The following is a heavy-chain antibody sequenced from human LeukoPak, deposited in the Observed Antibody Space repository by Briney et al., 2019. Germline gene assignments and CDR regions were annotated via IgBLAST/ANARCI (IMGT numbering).Heavy chain of an antibody. CDR3: ARVPRYSSSWYSENWFDP. Sequence: GASVKVSCKASGYTFTSYGLSWVRQAPGQGLEWMGWISAYNGNTNYAQKLQGRVTMTTDTSTSTAYMELRSLRSDDTAVYYCARVPRYSSSWYSENWFDPWGQGTLVTVS. V-gene: IGHV1-18*01. CDR1: GYTFTSYG. D-gene: IGHD6-13*01. J-gene: IGHJ5*02. CDR2: ISAYNGNT.